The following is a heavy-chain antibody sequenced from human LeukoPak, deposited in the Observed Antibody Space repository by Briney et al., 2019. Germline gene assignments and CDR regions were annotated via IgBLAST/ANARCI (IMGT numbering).Heavy chain of an antibody. J-gene: IGHJ4*02. Sequence: PGGSLRLSCATSGFTFSSYAMSWVRQAPGKGLEWVSAISGSGGGTYYADSVKGRFTISRDNSKNTLYLQMNSLRAEDTAVYYCAKDRLWFGELMALYYFDYWGQGTLVTVSS. CDR2: ISGSGGGT. CDR3: AKDRLWFGELMALYYFDY. V-gene: IGHV3-23*01. D-gene: IGHD3-10*01. CDR1: GFTFSSYA.